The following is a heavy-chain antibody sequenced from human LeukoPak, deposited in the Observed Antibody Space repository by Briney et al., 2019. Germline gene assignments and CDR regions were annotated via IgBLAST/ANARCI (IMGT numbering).Heavy chain of an antibody. Sequence: SVKVSCKASGGTFSSYAISWVRQAPGQGLEWMGGIIPIFGTANYAQKFQGRVTITTDESTSTAYMGLSSLRSGDTAVYYCASTPCSGGSCHGNYYYYMDVWGKGTTVTVSS. CDR3: ASTPCSGGSCHGNYYYYMDV. CDR1: GGTFSSYA. D-gene: IGHD2-15*01. J-gene: IGHJ6*03. V-gene: IGHV1-69*05. CDR2: IIPIFGTA.